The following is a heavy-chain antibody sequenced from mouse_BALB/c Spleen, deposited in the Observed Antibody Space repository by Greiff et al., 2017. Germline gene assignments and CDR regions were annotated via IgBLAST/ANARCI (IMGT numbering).Heavy chain of an antibody. J-gene: IGHJ2*01. CDR2: ISTYYGNT. Sequence: VKLMESGPELVRPGVSVKISCKGSGYTFTDYAMHWVKQSHAKSLEWIGVISTYYGNTNYNQKFKGKATMTVDKSSSTAYMELARLTSEDSAIYYCAREYGSSYDYFDYWGQGTTLTVSS. D-gene: IGHD1-1*01. CDR1: GYTFTDYA. CDR3: AREYGSSYDYFDY. V-gene: IGHV1-67*01.